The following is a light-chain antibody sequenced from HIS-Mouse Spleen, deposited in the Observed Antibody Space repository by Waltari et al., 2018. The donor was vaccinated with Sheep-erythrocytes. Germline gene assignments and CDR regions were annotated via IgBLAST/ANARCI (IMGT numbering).Light chain of an antibody. J-gene: IGLJ3*02. CDR3: CSYAGSSTWV. CDR1: SSDVGSYNL. Sequence: QSALTQPASVSGSPGQSITISCTGTSSDVGSYNLVSWYQQHPGKAPKPMIYEGSKRPSGGSNRFSGSKSGTTASLTISGLQAEDEADYYCCSYAGSSTWVFGGGTKLTVL. CDR2: EGS. V-gene: IGLV2-23*01.